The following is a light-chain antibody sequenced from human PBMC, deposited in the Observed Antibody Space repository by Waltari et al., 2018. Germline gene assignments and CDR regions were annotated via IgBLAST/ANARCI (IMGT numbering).Light chain of an antibody. CDR1: QSVSSSY. CDR3: QQYGSSPWT. CDR2: GAS. J-gene: IGKJ1*01. V-gene: IGKV3-20*01. Sequence: EIVLTQSPGTLSLSPGERATLSCRASQSVSSSYLAWYPQKPGQAPGLLISGASSRATGIPDMFIGSGSGTDFTLTISRLEPEDFAVYYCQQYGSSPWTFGQGTKVEIK.